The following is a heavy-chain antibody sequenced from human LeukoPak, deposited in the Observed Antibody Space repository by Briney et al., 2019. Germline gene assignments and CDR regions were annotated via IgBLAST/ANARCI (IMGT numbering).Heavy chain of an antibody. CDR3: ARVPTYDSSGYYYDWYFDL. CDR2: ISGSGGST. J-gene: IGHJ2*01. Sequence: PGGSLRLSCAASGFTFSSYAMSWVRQAPGKGLEWVSAISGSGGSTNYADSVKGRFTISRDNSKNTLYLQMNSLRAEDTAVYYCARVPTYDSSGYYYDWYFDLWGRGTLVTVSS. CDR1: GFTFSSYA. D-gene: IGHD3-22*01. V-gene: IGHV3-23*01.